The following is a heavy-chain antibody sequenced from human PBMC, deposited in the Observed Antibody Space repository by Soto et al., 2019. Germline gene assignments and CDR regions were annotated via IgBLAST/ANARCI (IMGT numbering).Heavy chain of an antibody. CDR3: ATGYYNDSSGYSYYYYGMDV. CDR2: IDLSDSDT. V-gene: IGHV5-10-1*01. Sequence: PGESLDSSWKGSGYSFTNYWISWVRQMPGKGLGWMGRIDLSDSDTNYSPSFQGHVTISADKSITTAYLQWSSLKASDPAMYYCATGYYNDSSGYSYYYYGMDVWAQGTKVTVSS. D-gene: IGHD3-22*01. CDR1: GYSFTNYW. J-gene: IGHJ6*02.